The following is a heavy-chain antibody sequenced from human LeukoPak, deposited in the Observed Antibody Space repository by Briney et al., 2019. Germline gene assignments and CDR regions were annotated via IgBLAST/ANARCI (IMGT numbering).Heavy chain of an antibody. CDR3: VRQSCTSTSCNAFYGMDV. J-gene: IGHJ6*02. Sequence: PSETLFLTCTGSGDSFSSSSYYWGWTRQPPGKGLEWIGNIYYSGSTYYNPSLKSRVTISVDTSKNQFSLKLSSVTAADTAVYYCVRQSCTSTSCNAFYGMDVWGQGTSVTVSS. CDR2: IYYSGST. V-gene: IGHV4-39*01. CDR1: GDSFSSSSYY. D-gene: IGHD2-2*01.